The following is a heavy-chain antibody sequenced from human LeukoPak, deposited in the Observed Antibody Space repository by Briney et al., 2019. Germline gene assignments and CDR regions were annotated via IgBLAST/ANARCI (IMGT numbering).Heavy chain of an antibody. Sequence: PGESLKISCQVSGYSFTNYWIGLVRQMPGKGLESMGIIYPADSDTTYSPSFQGQVTISVDKSISTVYLQWSSLKAPDTAMYYCARQSRDGSKTRGYYFDYWGQGTLVTVSS. CDR2: IYPADSDT. CDR3: ARQSRDGSKTRGYYFDY. V-gene: IGHV5-51*01. CDR1: GYSFTNYW. J-gene: IGHJ4*02. D-gene: IGHD3-10*01.